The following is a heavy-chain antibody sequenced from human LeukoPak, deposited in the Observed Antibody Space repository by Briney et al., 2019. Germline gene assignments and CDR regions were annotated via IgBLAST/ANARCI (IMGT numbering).Heavy chain of an antibody. CDR3: AREQYCSGGSCYSFDY. CDR2: INPSGGST. D-gene: IGHD2-15*01. Sequence: ASVKVSCKASGYTFTSYYMHWVRQAPGQGLEWVGIINPSGGSTSYAQKFQGRVTMTRDTSTSTVYTELSSLRSEDTAVYYCAREQYCSGGSCYSFDYWGQGTLVTVSS. V-gene: IGHV1-46*01. J-gene: IGHJ4*02. CDR1: GYTFTSYY.